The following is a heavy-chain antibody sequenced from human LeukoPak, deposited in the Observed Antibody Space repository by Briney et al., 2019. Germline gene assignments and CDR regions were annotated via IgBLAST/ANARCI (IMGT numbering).Heavy chain of an antibody. J-gene: IGHJ4*02. CDR3: ARDLLGYNWNYPFDY. V-gene: IGHV1-18*01. D-gene: IGHD1-7*01. CDR1: GYTFTSYG. CDR2: ISAYNGNT. Sequence: GASVKVSCKASGYTFTSYGISWVRQAPGQGLEWMGWISAYNGNTNYAQKLQGRVTMTTDTSTSTAYMELRSLRPDDTAVYYCARDLLGYNWNYPFDYWGQGTLVTVSS.